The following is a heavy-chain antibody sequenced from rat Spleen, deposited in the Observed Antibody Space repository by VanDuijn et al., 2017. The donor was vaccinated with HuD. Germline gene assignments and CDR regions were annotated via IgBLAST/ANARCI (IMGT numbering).Heavy chain of an antibody. CDR3: TTPRDTAGIPP. CDR2: IIYDGSRT. V-gene: IGHV5S10*01. D-gene: IGHD1-7*01. CDR1: GFTFSDYN. J-gene: IGHJ2*01. Sequence: EVQLVESGGGLEQPGGSLKLSCAASGFTFSDYNMAWVRQAPKKGLEWVATIIYDGSRTYYRDSVKGRFTISRDNAKRTLYRQMDSLRSEDTATYYCTTPRDTAGIPPWGQGVMVTVSS.